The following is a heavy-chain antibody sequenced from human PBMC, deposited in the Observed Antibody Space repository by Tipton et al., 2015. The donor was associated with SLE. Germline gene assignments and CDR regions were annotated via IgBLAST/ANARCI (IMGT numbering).Heavy chain of an antibody. Sequence: SLRLSCAASGFTFSRYDMHWVRQVTGRGLEWISAVGTTADRYYSDSVKGRFTNSRDNAKNSLYLQMNSLRADDTALYYCAKDMYPGGADVWGQGTTVTVSS. CDR1: GFTFSRYD. J-gene: IGHJ6*02. CDR2: VGTTADR. D-gene: IGHD2-2*01. CDR3: AKDMYPGGADV. V-gene: IGHV3-13*01.